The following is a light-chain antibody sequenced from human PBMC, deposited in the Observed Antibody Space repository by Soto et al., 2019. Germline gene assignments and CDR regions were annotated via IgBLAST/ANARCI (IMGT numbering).Light chain of an antibody. CDR2: GAT. V-gene: IGLV7-43*01. Sequence: QAVVTQDPSLTVSPGGTVTLTCASSTGAVTSGYFPNWFQQKPGQAPRALIYGATNKHSWTPARFSGSLLEGKAALTLSGVQPEDEADYYCLLYYGGARGVFGGGTKLTVL. CDR3: LLYYGGARGV. J-gene: IGLJ2*01. CDR1: TGAVTSGYF.